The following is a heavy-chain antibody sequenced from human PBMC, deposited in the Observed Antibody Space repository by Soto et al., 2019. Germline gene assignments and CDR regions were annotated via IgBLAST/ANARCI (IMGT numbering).Heavy chain of an antibody. V-gene: IGHV1-69*13. Sequence: GASVKVSCKASGGTFSSYAISWVRQAPGQGLEWMGGIIPIFGTANYAQKFQGRVTITADESTSTAYMELSSLRSEDTAVYYCARGRRHATRVGYLGWNYYGTDVWGQGATVTVSS. J-gene: IGHJ6*02. CDR2: IIPIFGTA. CDR3: ARGRRHATRVGYLGWNYYGTDV. CDR1: GGTFSSYA. D-gene: IGHD2-8*02.